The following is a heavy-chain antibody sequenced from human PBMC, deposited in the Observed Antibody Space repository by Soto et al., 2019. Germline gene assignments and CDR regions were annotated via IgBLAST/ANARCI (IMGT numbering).Heavy chain of an antibody. J-gene: IGHJ5*02. V-gene: IGHV4-34*01. CDR1: GGSFSGYY. Sequence: XGTLSLTCAVYGGSFSGYYWSWICQSPGKGLEWIGEINHSGNTNYNPSLKSRVTISVDTSKNQFSLKLSSVTAADTAVYYCARRRRALYCSSTSCYKVTFDPWGQGTLVTVSS. D-gene: IGHD2-2*02. CDR2: INHSGNT. CDR3: ARRRRALYCSSTSCYKVTFDP.